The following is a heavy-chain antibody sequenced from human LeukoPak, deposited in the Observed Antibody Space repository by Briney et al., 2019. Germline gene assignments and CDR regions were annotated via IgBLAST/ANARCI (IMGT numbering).Heavy chain of an antibody. CDR3: ARTYRKQWLVPRYFDY. D-gene: IGHD6-19*01. Sequence: PSETLSLTCAVYGGSFSGYYWSWIRQPPGKGLEWIGEINHSGSTNYNPSLKSRVTISVDTSKNQFSLKLSSVTAADTAVYYCARTYRKQWLVPRYFDYWGQGTLVTVSS. J-gene: IGHJ4*02. CDR1: GGSFSGYY. V-gene: IGHV4-34*01. CDR2: INHSGST.